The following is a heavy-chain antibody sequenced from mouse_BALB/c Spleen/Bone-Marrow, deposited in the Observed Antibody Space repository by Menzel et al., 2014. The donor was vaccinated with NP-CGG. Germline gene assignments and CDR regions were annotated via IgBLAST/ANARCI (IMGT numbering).Heavy chain of an antibody. V-gene: IGHV10S3*01. CDR1: GITFNTNA. J-gene: IGHJ3*01. D-gene: IGHD1-1*01. Sequence: EVQLVESGGGLVQPKRSLKLSCAASGITFNTNAMNWVRPAPGKGLEWVARIRSKSNNYATYYADSVKDRFTISRDDSQTMLYLQMNNLKTEDSAMYYLVRDRTSSCAYWAQRDVVTVS. CDR2: IRSKSNNYAT. CDR3: VRDRTSSCAY.